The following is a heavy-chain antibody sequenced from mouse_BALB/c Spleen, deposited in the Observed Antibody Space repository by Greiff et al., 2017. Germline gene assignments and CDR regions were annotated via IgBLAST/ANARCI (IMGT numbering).Heavy chain of an antibody. CDR1: GYTFTSYN. V-gene: IGHV1-12*01. CDR3: ARSLIDAMDY. CDR2: IYPGNGDT. Sequence: QVQLQQPGAELVKPGASVKMSCKASGYTFTSYNMHWVKQTPGQGLEWIGAIYPGNGDTSYNQKFKGKATLTADKSSSTAYMQLSSLTSEDSAVYYCARSLIDAMDYWGQGTSVTVSS. J-gene: IGHJ4*01.